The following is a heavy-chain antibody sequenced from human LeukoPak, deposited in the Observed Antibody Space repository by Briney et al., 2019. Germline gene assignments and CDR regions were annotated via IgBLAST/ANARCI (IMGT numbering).Heavy chain of an antibody. CDR2: IWYDERNK. J-gene: IGHJ5*02. D-gene: IGHD3-16*01. Sequence: GRSLRLSCAASGFTFSNYGMHWVRQAPGKGLEWVAVIWYDERNKYYADSVKGRFTISRDNSKNTLYLQMNSLRAEDTALYYCARAKPGGNWFDPWGQGTLVTVSS. V-gene: IGHV3-33*01. CDR3: ARAKPGGNWFDP. CDR1: GFTFSNYG.